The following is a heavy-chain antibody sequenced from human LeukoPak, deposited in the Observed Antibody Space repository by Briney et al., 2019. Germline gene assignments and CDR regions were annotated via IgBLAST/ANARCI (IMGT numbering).Heavy chain of an antibody. CDR2: IYYSGST. D-gene: IGHD5-24*01. CDR3: ARDGGLQSHFDY. Sequence: PSETLSLTCTVSGGSISDYYWSWIRQPPGKGLEWIGYIYYSGSTNYNPSLKGRLTISVDTAENQFSLKLTSVTAADTAVYYCARDGGLQSHFDYWGQGALVTVSS. CDR1: GGSISDYY. J-gene: IGHJ4*02. V-gene: IGHV4-59*01.